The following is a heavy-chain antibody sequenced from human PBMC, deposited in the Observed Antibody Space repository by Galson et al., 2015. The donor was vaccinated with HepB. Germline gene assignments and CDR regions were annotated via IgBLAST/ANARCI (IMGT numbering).Heavy chain of an antibody. D-gene: IGHD4/OR15-4a*01. Sequence: SLRLSCAASGFTFSNYNINWVRQAPRKGLEWVSFITTSSSAIYYADSVKGRFTISRDNAKNSLFLQMNSLRDEDTAVYYCARALVLKNYYGMDVWGQGTTVTVSS. CDR2: ITTSSSAI. CDR3: ARALVLKNYYGMDV. CDR1: GFTFSNYN. J-gene: IGHJ6*02. V-gene: IGHV3-48*02.